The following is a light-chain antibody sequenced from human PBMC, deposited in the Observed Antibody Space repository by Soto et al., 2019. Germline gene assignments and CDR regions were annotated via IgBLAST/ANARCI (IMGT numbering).Light chain of an antibody. J-gene: IGLJ2*01. CDR2: GNS. V-gene: IGLV1-40*01. CDR3: QSYASSLRVV. Sequence: QSVLTQPPSVSGAPGQRVTISCTGSSSNIGAGYDVHWYQQLPGTAPKLLIYGNSNRPSGVPDRFSGSKSGTSASLAITGLQAEDEADYYCQSYASSLRVVFGGRTTLTVL. CDR1: SSNIGAGYD.